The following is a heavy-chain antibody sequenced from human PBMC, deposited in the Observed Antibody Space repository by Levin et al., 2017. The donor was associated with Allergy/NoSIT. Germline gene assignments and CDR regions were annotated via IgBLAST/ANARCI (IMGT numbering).Heavy chain of an antibody. D-gene: IGHD6-6*01. CDR2: ISGSGGST. CDR1: GFTFSSYA. CDR3: AKSAYSSSSGVSYYDGMDV. V-gene: IGHV3-23*01. J-gene: IGHJ6*02. Sequence: GESLKISCAASGFTFSSYAMSWVRQAPGKGLEWVSAISGSGGSTYYADSVKGRFTISRDNSKNTLYLQMNSLRAEDTAVYYCAKSAYSSSSGVSYYDGMDVWGQGTTVTVSS.